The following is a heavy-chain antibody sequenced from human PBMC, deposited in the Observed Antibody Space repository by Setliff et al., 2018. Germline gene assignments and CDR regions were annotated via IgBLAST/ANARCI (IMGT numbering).Heavy chain of an antibody. D-gene: IGHD3-16*01. CDR2: IYPADSDT. J-gene: IGHJ3*02. CDR3: ARDPAYGAFDI. Sequence: ISCKGSGYTFTNYWIAWVRQMPGKGLEYMGIIYPADSDTTYSPSFQGRFTISRDNAKNSLYLQMNGLRAEDTAVYYCARDPAYGAFDIWGQGTMVTVSS. V-gene: IGHV5-51*01. CDR1: GYTFTNYW.